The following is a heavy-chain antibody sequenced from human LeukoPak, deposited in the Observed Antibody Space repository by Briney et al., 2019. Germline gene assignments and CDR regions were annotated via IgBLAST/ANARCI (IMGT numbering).Heavy chain of an antibody. CDR1: RFTFSGSA. V-gene: IGHV3-73*01. CDR2: IRSKANSYAT. CDR3: TRLAGGSYSDY. Sequence: GSLRLYCAASRFTFSGSAMHWVRQASGEGLEWVGRIRSKANSYATAYAASVKGRFTISRDDSKNTAYLQMNSLKTEDTAVYYCTRLAGGSYSDYWGQGTLVTVSS. D-gene: IGHD1-26*01. J-gene: IGHJ4*02.